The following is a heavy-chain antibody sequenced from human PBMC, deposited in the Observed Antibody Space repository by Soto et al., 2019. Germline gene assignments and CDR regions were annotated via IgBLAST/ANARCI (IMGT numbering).Heavy chain of an antibody. Sequence: QVQLVESGGGVVQPGRSLRLSCAASGFTFSSYGMHWVRQAPGKGLEWVAVIWYDGSNKYYADSVKGRFTISRDNSKNTLYLQMNSLRAEDTAVYYCARGLALPDSWGQGTLVTVSS. CDR1: GFTFSSYG. J-gene: IGHJ5*01. CDR3: ARGLALPDS. CDR2: IWYDGSNK. V-gene: IGHV3-33*01.